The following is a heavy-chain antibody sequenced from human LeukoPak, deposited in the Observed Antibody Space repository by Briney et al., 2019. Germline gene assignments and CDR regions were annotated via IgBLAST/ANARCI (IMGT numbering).Heavy chain of an antibody. CDR1: GGSISSYY. V-gene: IGHV4-59*12. D-gene: IGHD5-18*01. CDR3: ARGRSGYSHTLDY. Sequence: SETLSLTCTVSGGSISSYYWSWIRQPPGKGLEWIGYIYYSGSTNYNPSLKSRVTISVDTSKNQFSLKLSSVTAADTAVYYCARGRSGYSHTLDYWGQGTLVTVSS. CDR2: IYYSGST. J-gene: IGHJ4*02.